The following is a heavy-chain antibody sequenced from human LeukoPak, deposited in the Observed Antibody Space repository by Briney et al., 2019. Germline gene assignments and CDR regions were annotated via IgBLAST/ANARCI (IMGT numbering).Heavy chain of an antibody. CDR2: ISGSGGGT. Sequence: GGSLRLSCAASGFTFSTYAMSWVRQAPGKGLEWVSAISGSGGGTYYADSVKGRFTISRDNSKNSLFLQMNSLRAEDTAVYYCARDDLRYFDWLGSYGMDVWGQGTTVTVSS. CDR1: GFTFSTYA. D-gene: IGHD3-9*01. J-gene: IGHJ6*02. V-gene: IGHV3-23*01. CDR3: ARDDLRYFDWLGSYGMDV.